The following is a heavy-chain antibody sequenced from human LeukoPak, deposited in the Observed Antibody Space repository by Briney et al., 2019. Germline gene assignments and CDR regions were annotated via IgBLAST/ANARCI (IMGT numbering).Heavy chain of an antibody. Sequence: ASVKVSCKASGYTFTSYGISWVRQAPGQGLEWMGWISAYNDNTNYAQKLQGRVTMTTDTSTSTAYMELRSLRSDDTAVYYCARGRYGSSGYYWFDPWGQGTLITVSS. CDR2: ISAYNDNT. CDR3: ARGRYGSSGYYWFDP. J-gene: IGHJ5*02. D-gene: IGHD3-22*01. CDR1: GYTFTSYG. V-gene: IGHV1-18*01.